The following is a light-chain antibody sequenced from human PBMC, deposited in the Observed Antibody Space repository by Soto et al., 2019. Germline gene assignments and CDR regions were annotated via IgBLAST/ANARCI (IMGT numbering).Light chain of an antibody. Sequence: IVLMQSPDTLSLSPGERATLSCRASRSLSSDYLAWYQQKPGQAPRLLFYHASRRATGTQDRFSVSGSGTDFTLTIRRLEPGDFAVYYCKQYGDSPRSFGQGTKVDI. V-gene: IGKV3-20*01. CDR2: HAS. CDR1: RSLSSDY. J-gene: IGKJ1*01. CDR3: KQYGDSPRS.